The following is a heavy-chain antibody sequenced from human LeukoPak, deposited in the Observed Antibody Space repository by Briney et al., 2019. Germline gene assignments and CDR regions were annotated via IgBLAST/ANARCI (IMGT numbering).Heavy chain of an antibody. J-gene: IGHJ4*02. D-gene: IGHD6-19*01. CDR3: ASTSHSSGWYSSITNNLTPLDY. V-gene: IGHV1-2*02. CDR2: INPNSGDT. Sequence: ASVKVSCKASGYTFTGYYMHWVRQAPGQGLEWMGWINPNSGDTNYAQKFQGRVTMTRDTSISTAYMELSSLRSEDTAVYYCASTSHSSGWYSSITNNLTPLDYWGQGTLVTVSS. CDR1: GYTFTGYY.